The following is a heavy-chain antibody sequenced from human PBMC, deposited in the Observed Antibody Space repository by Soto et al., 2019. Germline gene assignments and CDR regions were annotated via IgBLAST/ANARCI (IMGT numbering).Heavy chain of an antibody. CDR1: GGSFSGYY. CDR3: ARGPTLGY. CDR2: INHSGST. V-gene: IGHV4-34*01. J-gene: IGHJ4*02. Sequence: SETLSLTCAVYGGSFSGYYWNWIRQPPGKGLEWIGEINHSGSTNYNPSLKSRVTISVDTSKNQFSLRLSSVTAADTAVYYCARGPTLGYWGQGTLVTVSS.